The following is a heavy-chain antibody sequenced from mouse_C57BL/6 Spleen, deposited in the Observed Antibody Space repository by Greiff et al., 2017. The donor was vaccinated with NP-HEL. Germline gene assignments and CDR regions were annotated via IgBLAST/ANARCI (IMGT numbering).Heavy chain of an antibody. CDR1: GYAFSSYW. J-gene: IGHJ3*01. CDR2: IYPGDGDT. Sequence: VQLQQSGAELVKPGASVKISCKASGYAFSSYWMNWVKQRPGKGLEWIGQIYPGDGDTNYNGKFKGKATLTADKSSSTAYMQLSSLTSEDSAVYFCARAFYYDFSWFAYWGQGTLVTVSA. V-gene: IGHV1-80*01. D-gene: IGHD2-4*01. CDR3: ARAFYYDFSWFAY.